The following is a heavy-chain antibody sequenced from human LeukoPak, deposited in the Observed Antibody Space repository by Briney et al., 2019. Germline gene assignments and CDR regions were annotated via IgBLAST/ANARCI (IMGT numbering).Heavy chain of an antibody. V-gene: IGHV4-34*01. CDR2: INHSGST. Sequence: SETLSLTCAVYGGSFSGYYWSWIRQPPGKGLEWIGEINHSGSTNYNPSLKSRVTISVDTSKNQFSLKLSSVTAADTAVYYCARAIVGATPEDYWGQGTLVTVSS. CDR3: ARAIVGATPEDY. D-gene: IGHD1-26*01. J-gene: IGHJ4*02. CDR1: GGSFSGYY.